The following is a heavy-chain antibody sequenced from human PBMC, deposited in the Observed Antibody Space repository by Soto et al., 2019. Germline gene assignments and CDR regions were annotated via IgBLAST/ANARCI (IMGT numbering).Heavy chain of an antibody. V-gene: IGHV4-34*01. J-gene: IGHJ4*02. D-gene: IGHD3-22*01. CDR3: ARGKQRTAYYYNSSGHLDS. CDR1: GGSFSDYY. Sequence: PSETLALTCAVYGGSFSDYYWNWIRQSPGKGLEWIGEINHSGSTNYNPSLKSRVTISVDTSKSQFSLKLSSVTAADTAVYYCARGKQRTAYYYNSSGHLDSWGQGTLVTVSS. CDR2: INHSGST.